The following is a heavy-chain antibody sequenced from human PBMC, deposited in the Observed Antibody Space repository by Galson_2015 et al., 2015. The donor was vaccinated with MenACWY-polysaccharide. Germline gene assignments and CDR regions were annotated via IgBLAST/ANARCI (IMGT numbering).Heavy chain of an antibody. CDR3: ARARSWSGYFAFDF. CDR1: GFTFSDSW. CDR2: IKQSGSEK. V-gene: IGHV3-7*01. D-gene: IGHD3-3*01. J-gene: IGHJ3*01. Sequence: SLRLSCAASGFTFSDSWMTWIRQAPGKGLEWVATIKQSGSEKYYVDPVEGRFTVSRDNAKNSLYLQMNSLRAEDTAVYYCARARSWSGYFAFDFCGQATMVTVSS.